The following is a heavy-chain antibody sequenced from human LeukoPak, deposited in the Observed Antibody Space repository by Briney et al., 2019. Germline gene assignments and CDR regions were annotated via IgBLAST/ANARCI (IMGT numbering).Heavy chain of an antibody. Sequence: ASVNVSCKASGYTFTSYDINWVRQATGQGLEWMGWMNPNSGNTGYAQKFQGRVTMTRNTSISTAYMELSSLRSEDTAVYYCARYCSGGSCYPEPHAFDIWGQGTMVTVSS. CDR1: GYTFTSYD. CDR2: MNPNSGNT. CDR3: ARYCSGGSCYPEPHAFDI. V-gene: IGHV1-8*01. J-gene: IGHJ3*02. D-gene: IGHD2-15*01.